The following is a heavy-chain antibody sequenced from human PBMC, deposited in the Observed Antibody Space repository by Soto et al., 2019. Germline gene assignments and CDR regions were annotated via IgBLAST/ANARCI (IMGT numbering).Heavy chain of an antibody. V-gene: IGHV1-46*01. CDR2: INPSGGST. D-gene: IGHD3-3*01. Sequence: ASVKVSCKASGYTFTTYGISWVRQDPGQGLERMGIINPSGGSTSYAQKFKGRVTMTRDTSTSTVYMELSSLRSEDTAVYYCAREEVRFLEWLPLPSYYYGMDVWGQGTTVTVSS. CDR3: AREEVRFLEWLPLPSYYYGMDV. J-gene: IGHJ6*02. CDR1: GYTFTTYG.